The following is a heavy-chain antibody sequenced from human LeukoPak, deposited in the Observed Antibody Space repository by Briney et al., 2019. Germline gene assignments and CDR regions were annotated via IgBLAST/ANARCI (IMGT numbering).Heavy chain of an antibody. CDR2: IYYSGST. CDR1: GGSISSYY. D-gene: IGHD3-22*01. CDR3: ARVGNTYYDSSGYEYYGMDV. Sequence: SETLSLTCTVSGGSISSYYWSWIRQPPGKGLEWIGYIYYSGSTNYNPSLKSRVTISVDTSKNQFSLKLSSVTAADTAVYYCARVGNTYYDSSGYEYYGMDVWGQGTMVTVSS. V-gene: IGHV4-59*01. J-gene: IGHJ6*02.